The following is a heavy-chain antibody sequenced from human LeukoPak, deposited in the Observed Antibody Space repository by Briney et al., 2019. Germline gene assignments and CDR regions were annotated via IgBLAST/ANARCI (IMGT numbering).Heavy chain of an antibody. CDR3: ARDFHSSGYYHYFHY. J-gene: IGHJ4*02. D-gene: IGHD3-22*01. CDR1: GYTFTSYG. V-gene: IGHV1-18*01. Sequence: GASVKVSCKASGYTFTSYGISWVPQAPGHALEWMGWISGYNGNTNYAQKLQGRVTMTTDTSTSTAYMELRSLRSDDTAVYYCARDFHSSGYYHYFHYWGQGTLVTVSS. CDR2: ISGYNGNT.